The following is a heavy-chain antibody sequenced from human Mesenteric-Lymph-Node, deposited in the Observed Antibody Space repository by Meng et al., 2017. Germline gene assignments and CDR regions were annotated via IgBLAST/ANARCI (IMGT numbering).Heavy chain of an antibody. CDR2: IYWNDEK. D-gene: IGHD2-15*01. CDR1: GFSLSNARMG. V-gene: IGHV2-5*01. CDR3: AHRLPLEVEINANNWFDP. Sequence: SGPTLVKPTETLTLTCTVSGFSLSNARMGVSWIRQPPGKALEWLALIYWNDEKRYRPSLRSRLTIIKDTSKNQVILTMTNMDPVDTATYYCAHRLPLEVEINANNWFDPWGQGTLVTVSS. J-gene: IGHJ5*02.